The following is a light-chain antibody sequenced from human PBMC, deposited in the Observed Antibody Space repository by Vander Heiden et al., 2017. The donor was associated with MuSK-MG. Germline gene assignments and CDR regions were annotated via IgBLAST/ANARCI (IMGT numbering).Light chain of an antibody. Sequence: ILLTQSSGTLSLSPGVRPTLSCRASQRVISSSLPWSLPKPGQAPRHLMLEASSRTTGFPDRFSGSGSRTDFTLTIIRLADEDFAVYYYHHDSSSPFAFGHGTKLDIK. CDR3: HHDSSSPFA. J-gene: IGKJ3*01. CDR1: QRVISSS. V-gene: IGKV3-20*01. CDR2: EAS.